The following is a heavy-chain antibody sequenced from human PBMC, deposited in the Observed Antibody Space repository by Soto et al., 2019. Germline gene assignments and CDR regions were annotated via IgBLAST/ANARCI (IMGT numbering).Heavy chain of an antibody. CDR3: ARDLGYGYGYLNPEYYYYGMDV. CDR2: ISAYNGNT. D-gene: IGHD5-18*01. V-gene: IGHV1-18*01. Sequence: GASVKVSCKASGYTFTSYGISWVRQAPGQGLEWMGWISAYNGNTNYAQKLQGRVTMTTDTSTSTAYMELRSLRSDDTAVYYCARDLGYGYGYLNPEYYYYGMDVWGQGTTVTVSS. CDR1: GYTFTSYG. J-gene: IGHJ6*02.